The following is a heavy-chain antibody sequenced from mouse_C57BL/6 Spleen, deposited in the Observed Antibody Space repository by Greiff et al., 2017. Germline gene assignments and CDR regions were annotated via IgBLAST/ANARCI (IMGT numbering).Heavy chain of an antibody. Sequence: VQLQQSGPELVKPGDSVKISCKASGYSFTGYFMNWVMQSHGKSLEWIGRINPYNGDTFYNQKFKGKATLTVDKSSSTAHMELRSLTSEDSAVYYCARYYYGSSYGYAMDYWGQGTSVTVSS. CDR1: GYSFTGYF. V-gene: IGHV1-20*01. CDR2: INPYNGDT. J-gene: IGHJ4*01. CDR3: ARYYYGSSYGYAMDY. D-gene: IGHD1-1*01.